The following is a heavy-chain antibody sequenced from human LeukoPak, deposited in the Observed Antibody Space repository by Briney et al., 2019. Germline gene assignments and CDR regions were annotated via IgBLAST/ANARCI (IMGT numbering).Heavy chain of an antibody. CDR1: GGSISSGSSA. D-gene: IGHD6-6*01. CDR3: ARTSIAARRANAFDI. V-gene: IGHV4-30-2*01. CDR2: IYHSGST. J-gene: IGHJ3*02. Sequence: SETLSLTCAVSGGSISSGSSAWSWIRQPPGKGLEWIGYIYHSGSTYYNPSLKSRVTISVDRSKNQFSLKLSSVTAADTAVYYCARTSIAARRANAFDIWGQGTMVTVSS.